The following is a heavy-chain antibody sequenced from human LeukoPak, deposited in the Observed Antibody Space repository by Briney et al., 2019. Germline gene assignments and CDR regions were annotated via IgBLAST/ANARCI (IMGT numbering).Heavy chain of an antibody. J-gene: IGHJ5*02. CDR1: GGSFSGYY. V-gene: IGHV4-34*01. CDR2: INHSGST. Sequence: PSETLSLTCAVYGGSFSGYYWSWIRQPPGKGLEWIGEINHSGSTNYNPSLKSRVTISVDTSKNQFSLKLSSVTAADTAVYYCASGRDGYNWDWFDPWGQGTLVTVSP. D-gene: IGHD5-24*01. CDR3: ASGRDGYNWDWFDP.